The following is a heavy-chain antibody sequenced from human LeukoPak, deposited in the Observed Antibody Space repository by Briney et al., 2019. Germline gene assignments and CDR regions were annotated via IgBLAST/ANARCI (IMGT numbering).Heavy chain of an antibody. CDR2: ISYDGSNK. J-gene: IGHJ4*02. V-gene: IGHV3-30-3*01. CDR1: GFTFSSYA. D-gene: IGHD1-26*01. CDR3: AREGSGSYYAY. Sequence: QPGRSLRLSCAASGFTFSSYAMHWVRQAPGKGLEWVAVISYDGSNKYYADSVKGRFTISRDNSKNTLYLQMNSLRAEDTAVYYCAREGSGSYYAYWGQGTLVTVSS.